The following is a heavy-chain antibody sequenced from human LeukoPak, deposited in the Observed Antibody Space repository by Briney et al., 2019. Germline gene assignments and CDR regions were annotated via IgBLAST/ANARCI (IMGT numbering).Heavy chain of an antibody. D-gene: IGHD3-10*01. Sequence: SETLSLTCAVCGGSFSGYYWSWIRQPPGKGLEWIGEINHSGSTNYNPSLKSRVTISVDTSKNQFSLKLSSVTAADTAVYYCARHSIRQSYYYGSGSYRKAGWFDPWGQGTLVTVSS. V-gene: IGHV4-34*01. CDR3: ARHSIRQSYYYGSGSYRKAGWFDP. CDR2: INHSGST. CDR1: GGSFSGYY. J-gene: IGHJ5*02.